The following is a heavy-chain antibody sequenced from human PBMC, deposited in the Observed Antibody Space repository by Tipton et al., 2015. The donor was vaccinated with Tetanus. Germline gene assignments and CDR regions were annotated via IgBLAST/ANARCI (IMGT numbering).Heavy chain of an antibody. V-gene: IGHV4-30-2*05. CDR2: VSDSGST. Sequence: LRLSCATSGLSFSGYGLHWLRQAPGKGLEWIGYVSDSGSTYSNPSLRSRIIISVDTSKNQFSLILSSVTAADTAVYYCARATPSGSYFVRYYSMDVWGQGTTVVVSS. J-gene: IGHJ6*02. D-gene: IGHD3-22*01. CDR1: GLSFSGYGLH. CDR3: ARATPSGSYFVRYYSMDV.